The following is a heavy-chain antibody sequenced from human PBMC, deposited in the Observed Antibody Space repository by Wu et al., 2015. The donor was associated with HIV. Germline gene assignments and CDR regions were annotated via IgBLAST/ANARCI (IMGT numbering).Heavy chain of an antibody. CDR1: RYTFTGYY. J-gene: IGHJ3*02. V-gene: IGHV1-2*02. CDR2: IDPDTGGT. D-gene: IGHD2-2*01. Sequence: QVQLVQSGAEVKKPGASVKVSCEASRYTFTGYYMHWVRQAPGQGLEWMGWIDPDTGGTKYAQKFQGRVSMTRDTSISTAYMELSRLRSDDTAVYYCARASLVVPAAIWYAFDIWGQGTMVTVSS. CDR3: ARASLVVPAAIWYAFDI.